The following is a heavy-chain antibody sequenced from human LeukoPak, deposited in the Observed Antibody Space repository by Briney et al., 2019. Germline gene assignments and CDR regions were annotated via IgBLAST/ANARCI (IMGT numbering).Heavy chain of an antibody. CDR3: ARDFVVVTGKQNDY. Sequence: GGSLRLSCAGSGFTFKTYGMHWVRQAPGKGLEWLTFIQYDGRKTFYTDSVKGRLTTSRDNSKNTLYLQLDSLRAEDTAVYYCARDFVVVTGKQNDYWGQGTLVTVSS. J-gene: IGHJ4*02. V-gene: IGHV3-30*02. D-gene: IGHD2-21*02. CDR2: IQYDGRKT. CDR1: GFTFKTYG.